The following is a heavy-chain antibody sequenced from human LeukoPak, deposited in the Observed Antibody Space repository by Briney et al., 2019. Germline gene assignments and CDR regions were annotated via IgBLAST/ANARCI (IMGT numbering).Heavy chain of an antibody. Sequence: ASVKASCKASGHTLTELSILWVRQAPGNGLEWLGGFDPEDGETIYAQKFQGRVTMTEDTSTDTAYMELSSLRSEDTAVYYCATDPTPGIWDYWGQGTLVTVS. CDR1: GHTLTELS. CDR2: FDPEDGET. CDR3: ATDPTPGIWDY. D-gene: IGHD6-13*01. V-gene: IGHV1-24*01. J-gene: IGHJ4*02.